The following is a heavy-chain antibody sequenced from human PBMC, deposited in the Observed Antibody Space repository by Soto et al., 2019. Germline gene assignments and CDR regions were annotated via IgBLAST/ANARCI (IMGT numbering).Heavy chain of an antibody. CDR3: ARDKGRSSSSRYFDY. Sequence: QVQLVQSGAEVKKPGASVKVSCKASGYTFTSYYMHWVRQAPGQGLEWMGIINPSGGSTSSEQKFQGRVTMTRDTSTSTVYMELSSLRSEDTDVYYCARDKGRSSSSRYFDYWGQGTLVAVSS. V-gene: IGHV1-46*01. J-gene: IGHJ4*02. D-gene: IGHD6-6*01. CDR2: INPSGGST. CDR1: GYTFTSYY.